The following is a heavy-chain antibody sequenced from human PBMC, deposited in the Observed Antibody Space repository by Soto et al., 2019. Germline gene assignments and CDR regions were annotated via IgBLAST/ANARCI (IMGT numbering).Heavy chain of an antibody. CDR3: ARDQVYYSSGWYSKGYYYYGMDV. V-gene: IGHV1-69*13. CDR1: GGTFSSYA. J-gene: IGHJ6*02. D-gene: IGHD6-19*01. CDR2: IIPIFGTA. Sequence: GASVKVSCKASGGTFSSYAISWVRQAPGQGLEWMGGIIPIFGTANYAQKYQGRVTINADESTSTTYMELSSLRSDDTSVYYCARDQVYYSSGWYSKGYYYYGMDVWGQGTTVTVSS.